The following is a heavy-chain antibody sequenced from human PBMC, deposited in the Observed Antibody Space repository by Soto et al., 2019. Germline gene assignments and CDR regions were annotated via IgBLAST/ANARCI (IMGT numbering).Heavy chain of an antibody. J-gene: IGHJ6*02. Sequence: GASVKVSCKVSGYTLTELSMHWVRQAPGKGLEWMGGFDPEDGETIYAQKFQGRVTMTEDTSTDTAYMELSSLRSEDTAVYYCATFPIFGVVIIPNYYYGMDVWGQGTTVTVSS. CDR1: GYTLTELS. CDR3: ATFPIFGVVIIPNYYYGMDV. V-gene: IGHV1-24*01. CDR2: FDPEDGET. D-gene: IGHD3-3*01.